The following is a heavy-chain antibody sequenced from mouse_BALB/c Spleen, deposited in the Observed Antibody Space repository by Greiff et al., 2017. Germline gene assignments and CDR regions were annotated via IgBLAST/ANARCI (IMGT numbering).Heavy chain of an antibody. J-gene: IGHJ4*01. CDR1: GYSITSDYA. CDR3: ARRGRYDYPMDY. D-gene: IGHD2-4*01. CDR2: ISYSGST. V-gene: IGHV3-2*02. Sequence: EVKLQESGPGLVKPSQSLSLTCTVTGYSITSDYAWNWIRQFPGNKLEWMGYISYSGSTSYNPSLKSRISITRDTSKHQFFLQLNSVTTEDTATYYCARRGRYDYPMDYWGQGTSVTVSS.